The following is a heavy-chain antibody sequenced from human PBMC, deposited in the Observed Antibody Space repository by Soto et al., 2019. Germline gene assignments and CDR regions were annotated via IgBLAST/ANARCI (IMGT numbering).Heavy chain of an antibody. J-gene: IGHJ5*02. CDR3: ARDSAVGSMYNWFDP. Sequence: GGSLRLSCAASGFTFSSYGMHWVRQAPGKGLEWVAVIWYDGSNKYYADSVKGRFTISRDNSKNTLYLQMNSLRAEDTAVYYCARDSAVGSMYNWFDPWGQGTLVTVSS. CDR1: GFTFSSYG. CDR2: IWYDGSNK. D-gene: IGHD2-2*01. V-gene: IGHV3-33*01.